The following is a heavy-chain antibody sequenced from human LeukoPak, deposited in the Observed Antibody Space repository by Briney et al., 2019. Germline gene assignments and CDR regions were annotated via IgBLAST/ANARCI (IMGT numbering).Heavy chain of an antibody. Sequence: PGGSLRLSCAASGFTFSSYAMSWVRQAPGKGLEWVSAISGSGGSAYYADSVKGRFTISRDNSKNTLYLQMNSLRAEDTAVYYCAKIGGYDSSGYYLAPDAFDIWGQGTMVTVSS. D-gene: IGHD3-22*01. V-gene: IGHV3-23*01. J-gene: IGHJ3*02. CDR2: ISGSGGSA. CDR3: AKIGGYDSSGYYLAPDAFDI. CDR1: GFTFSSYA.